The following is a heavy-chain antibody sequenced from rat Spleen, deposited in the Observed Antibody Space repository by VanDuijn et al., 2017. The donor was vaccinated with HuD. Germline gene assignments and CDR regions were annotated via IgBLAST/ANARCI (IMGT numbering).Heavy chain of an antibody. CDR1: GFTFNKYR. V-gene: IGHV5-31*01. Sequence: EVQLVESGGGLVQPGRSLKLSCVASGFTFNKYRMTWIRQAPGKGLEWIASITNAGGSAYYPDSVKGRFTIPRDNAESTLYLQMNSLRSEDTATYYCTGPFDYWGQGVMVTVSS. CDR2: ITNAGGSA. J-gene: IGHJ2*01. CDR3: TGPFDY.